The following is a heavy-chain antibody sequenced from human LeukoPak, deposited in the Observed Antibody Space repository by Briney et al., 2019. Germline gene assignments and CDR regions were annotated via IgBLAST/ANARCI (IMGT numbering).Heavy chain of an antibody. CDR2: IYYSGST. CDR1: GGSISSYY. D-gene: IGHD5-18*01. Sequence: SETLSLTCTVSGGSISSYYWSWIRQPPGKGLEWIGYIYYSGSTNYNPSLKSRVTISVDTSKNQFSLKLSSVTAADTAVYYCARVTAMDPFFFQHWGQGTLVTVSS. J-gene: IGHJ1*01. V-gene: IGHV4-59*01. CDR3: ARVTAMDPFFFQH.